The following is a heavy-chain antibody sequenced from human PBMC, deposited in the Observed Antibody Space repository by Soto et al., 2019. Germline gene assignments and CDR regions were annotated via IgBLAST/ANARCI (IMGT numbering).Heavy chain of an antibody. CDR1: GFTFSDYV. J-gene: IGHJ4*02. D-gene: IGHD5-18*01. Sequence: GGSLRLSCVASGFTFSDYVMNWVRQAPGKGLEWVSGISGSASKTYYADSVKGRLTISSDNSKNTLYLQMNSLRAEDTAVYYCASVGVARFNYGRIDDWGQGTLVTVSS. CDR2: ISGSASKT. V-gene: IGHV3-23*01. CDR3: ASVGVARFNYGRIDD.